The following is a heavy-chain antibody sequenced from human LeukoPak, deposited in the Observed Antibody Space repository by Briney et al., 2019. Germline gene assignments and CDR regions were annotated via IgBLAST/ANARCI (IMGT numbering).Heavy chain of an antibody. V-gene: IGHV3-23*01. Sequence: GGSLRLSCVASGFTFGSYAMSWVRQDPGKGLEWVSAITDSGGDTYHADSVKGRFTISRDNSKNTLHLQMNSLRAEDTAVYYCARGSDYDTLTGLDYWGQGTLVTVSS. D-gene: IGHD3-9*01. CDR3: ARGSDYDTLTGLDY. CDR1: GFTFGSYA. CDR2: ITDSGGDT. J-gene: IGHJ4*02.